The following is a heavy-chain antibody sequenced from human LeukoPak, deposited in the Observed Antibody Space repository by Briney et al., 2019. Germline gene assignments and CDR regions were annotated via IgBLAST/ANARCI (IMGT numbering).Heavy chain of an antibody. J-gene: IGHJ3*02. D-gene: IGHD5-18*01. CDR2: ISYGGSNK. CDR1: VFTFSNYG. CDR3: VKEGTPMISHAFDI. V-gene: IGHV3-30*18. Sequence: GGSLRLSCAASVFTFSNYGMHWVRQAPGKGLEWVGVISYGGSNKDYTDSVKGRFTISRDDSKSTLYLQMNSLRAEDTAVYYCVKEGTPMISHAFDIWGQGTMVTVSS.